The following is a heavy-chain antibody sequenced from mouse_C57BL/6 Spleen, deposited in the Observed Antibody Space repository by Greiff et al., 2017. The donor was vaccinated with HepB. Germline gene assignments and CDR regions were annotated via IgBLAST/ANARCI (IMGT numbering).Heavy chain of an antibody. CDR2: IYPGSGST. CDR3: ARDWDGSSYEDYFDY. CDR1: GYTFTSYW. Sequence: QVQLQQPGAELVKPGASVKMSCKASGYTFTSYWITWVKQRPGQGLEWIGDIYPGSGSTNYNEKFKSKATLTVDTSSSTAYMQLSSLTSEDSAVYYCARDWDGSSYEDYFDYWGQGTTLTVSS. D-gene: IGHD1-1*01. V-gene: IGHV1-55*01. J-gene: IGHJ2*01.